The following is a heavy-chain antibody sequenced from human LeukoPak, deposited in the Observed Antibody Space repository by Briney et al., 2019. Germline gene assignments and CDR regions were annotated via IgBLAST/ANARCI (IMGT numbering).Heavy chain of an antibody. D-gene: IGHD6-13*01. Sequence: PSQTLSLTCTVSGGSISSGSYYWSWIRQPAGKGLEWIGRIYTSGSTDYNPSLKSRVTMSVDTSKNQFSLKLTSVTAADTAVYYCARGIAAASERALDIWGQGTTVTVSS. J-gene: IGHJ3*02. CDR2: IYTSGST. CDR3: ARGIAAASERALDI. CDR1: GGSISSGSYY. V-gene: IGHV4-61*02.